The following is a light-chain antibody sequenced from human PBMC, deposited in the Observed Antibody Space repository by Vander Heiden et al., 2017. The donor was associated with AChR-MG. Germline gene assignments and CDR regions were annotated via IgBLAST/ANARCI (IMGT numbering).Light chain of an antibody. Sequence: EIVLTQPPGTLSLSPGERATLSCRASQSVSSSYLAWYQQKPGQAPSLLIYGASSRATGIPDRFSGSGSGTDFTLTISRLEPEDFVVYYCQQYGSSPLTFGAGTKVEIK. V-gene: IGKV3-20*01. CDR1: QSVSSSY. J-gene: IGKJ4*01. CDR2: GAS. CDR3: QQYGSSPLT.